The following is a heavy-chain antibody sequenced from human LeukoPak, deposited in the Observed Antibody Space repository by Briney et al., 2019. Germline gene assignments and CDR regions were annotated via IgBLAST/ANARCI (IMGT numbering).Heavy chain of an antibody. Sequence: PSKTLSLTCAVYGGSFSGYYWSWIRQPPGKGLEWIGEINHSGSTNYNPSLKSRVTISVDTSKNQFSLKLSSVTAADTAVYYCARGISGTDIDYWGQGTLVTVSS. V-gene: IGHV4-34*01. CDR3: ARGISGTDIDY. J-gene: IGHJ4*02. CDR2: INHSGST. D-gene: IGHD1-20*01. CDR1: GGSFSGYY.